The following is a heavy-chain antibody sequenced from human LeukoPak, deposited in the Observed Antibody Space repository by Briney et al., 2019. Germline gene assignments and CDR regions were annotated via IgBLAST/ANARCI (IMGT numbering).Heavy chain of an antibody. J-gene: IGHJ4*02. CDR2: INPNSGGT. V-gene: IGHV1-2*06. CDR1: GYTFTGYY. CDR3: ARSRRREAYFDY. Sequence: ASAKVSCKASGYTFTGYYMHWVRPAPGQGLEWMGRINPNSGGTNYAQKFQGRVSMTRDTSISTAYMELSRLRSDDTAVYYCARSRRREAYFDYWGQGTLVTVSS.